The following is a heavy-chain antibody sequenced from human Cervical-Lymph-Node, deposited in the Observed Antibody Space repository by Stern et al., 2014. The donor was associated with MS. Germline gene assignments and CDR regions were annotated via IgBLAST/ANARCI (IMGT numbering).Heavy chain of an antibody. CDR3: ARGAPPEN. Sequence: EVQLVQSGAEVKKPGESLKISCKTAGYSFTNYWIGWVRQMTGKGLEWMGIIYPSDSDTRYSPSFQGQVIISADKSIGTAYLQWRSLKASDSGIYYCARGAPPENWGQGTLVTVSS. CDR2: IYPSDSDT. V-gene: IGHV5-51*03. D-gene: IGHD1-26*01. CDR1: GYSFTNYW. J-gene: IGHJ4*02.